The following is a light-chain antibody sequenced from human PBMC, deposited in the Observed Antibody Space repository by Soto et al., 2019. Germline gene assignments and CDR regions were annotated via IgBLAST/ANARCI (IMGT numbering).Light chain of an antibody. CDR1: NIGSKS. CDR3: QLWVSSSHHFYA. Sequence: SYELTQPPSVSVAPGQTARITCGGDNIGSKSVHWYQQKPGQAPVLVVYNDRDRPSGIPERFSGSNSGNTATLTISRVEAGDEADYYCQLWVSSSHHFYAFGTGNKVTVL. J-gene: IGLJ1*01. V-gene: IGLV3-21*02. CDR2: NDR.